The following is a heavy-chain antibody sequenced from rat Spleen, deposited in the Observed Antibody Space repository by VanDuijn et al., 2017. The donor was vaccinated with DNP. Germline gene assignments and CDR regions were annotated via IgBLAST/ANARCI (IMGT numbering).Heavy chain of an antibody. V-gene: IGHV2-63*01. Sequence: QVQLKESGPGLVQHSQTLSLTCTVSGFSLTSYGVSWVRQPSGRGPEWMGRIWYDGDTAYNSALKTRLSISRDTSKNQVFLKMNSLQTDDTGTYYCTRDQDYYYDGGYYPTMDAWGQGTSVTVSS. D-gene: IGHD1-12*02. CDR1: GFSLTSYG. J-gene: IGHJ4*01. CDR3: TRDQDYYYDGGYYPTMDA. CDR2: IWYDGDT.